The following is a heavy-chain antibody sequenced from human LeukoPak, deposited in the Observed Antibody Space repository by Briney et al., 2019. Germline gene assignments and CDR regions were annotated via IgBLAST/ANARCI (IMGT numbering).Heavy chain of an antibody. CDR1: GYTFTSYY. CDR3: ARAGSRDSSGYNTNYFDY. D-gene: IGHD3-22*01. V-gene: IGHV1-46*01. Sequence: GASVKVSCKASGYTFTSYYMHWVRQAPGQGLEWMGIINPSGGSTSYAQKFQGRVTMTRDMSTSTVYMELSSLRSEDTAVYYCARAGSRDSSGYNTNYFDYWGQGILVTVSS. J-gene: IGHJ4*02. CDR2: INPSGGST.